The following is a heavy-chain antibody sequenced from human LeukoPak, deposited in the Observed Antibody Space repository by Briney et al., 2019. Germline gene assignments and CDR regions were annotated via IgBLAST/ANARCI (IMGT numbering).Heavy chain of an antibody. Sequence: LVKVSCKASGGTFSSYAISWVRQAPGQGLEWMGGIIPIFGTANYAQKFQGRVTITADESTSTAYMELSSLRSEDTAVYYCARDTYYGSREGGMDVWGKGTTVTVSS. CDR1: GGTFSSYA. CDR2: IIPIFGTA. CDR3: ARDTYYGSREGGMDV. V-gene: IGHV1-69*13. D-gene: IGHD3-10*01. J-gene: IGHJ6*04.